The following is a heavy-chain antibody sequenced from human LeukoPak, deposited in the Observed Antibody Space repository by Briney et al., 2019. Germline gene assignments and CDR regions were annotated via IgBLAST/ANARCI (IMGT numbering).Heavy chain of an antibody. CDR3: ARDDYYFASEN. J-gene: IGHJ4*02. D-gene: IGHD2/OR15-2a*01. V-gene: IGHV3-30*02. Sequence: GGSLRLSCEASGFSFISYAMLWFRQAPGKGLEWVAFMRADGSDIFYAESLKGRFTISRDNGKRTLYLQMNSLRPEDTALYYCARDDYYFASENWGQGALVTVSS. CDR2: MRADGSDI. CDR1: GFSFISYA.